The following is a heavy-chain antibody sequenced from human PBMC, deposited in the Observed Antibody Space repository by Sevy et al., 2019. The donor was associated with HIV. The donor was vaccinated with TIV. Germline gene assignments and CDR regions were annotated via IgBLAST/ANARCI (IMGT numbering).Heavy chain of an antibody. V-gene: IGHV3-11*01. CDR2: ISNSGTTM. CDR3: ARARGSYSFDY. Sequence: GGCLRLSCAGTGFTFSGYYMGWFRQAPGRGLEWLSYISNSGTTMSDADSVKGRFTISRDNAKNSLFLQMNSLRAEDTAVYYCARARGSYSFDYWGRGALVTVSS. CDR1: GFTFSGYY. J-gene: IGHJ4*02. D-gene: IGHD1-26*01.